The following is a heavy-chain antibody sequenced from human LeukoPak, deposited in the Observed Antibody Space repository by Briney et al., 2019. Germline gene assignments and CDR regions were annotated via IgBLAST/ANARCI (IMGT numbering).Heavy chain of an antibody. D-gene: IGHD3-22*01. CDR2: INPNSGGT. J-gene: IGHJ4*02. Sequence: ASVKVSCKASGYTLTGYYMHWVRQAPGQGLEWMGWINPNSGGTNYAQKFQGRVTMTRDTSISTAYMELSRLRSDDTAVYYCARVVDDSSGYYLYYWGQGTLVTVSS. CDR3: ARVVDDSSGYYLYY. CDR1: GYTLTGYY. V-gene: IGHV1-2*02.